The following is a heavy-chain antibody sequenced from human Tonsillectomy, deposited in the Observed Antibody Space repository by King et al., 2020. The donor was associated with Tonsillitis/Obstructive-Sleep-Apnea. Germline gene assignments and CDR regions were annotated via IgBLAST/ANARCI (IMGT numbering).Heavy chain of an antibody. CDR2: IFYTGST. CDR3: ARVANYGYFLDY. CDR1: GGSISSHF. Sequence: VQLQESGPGLVKPSETLSLTCTVSGGSISSHFWSWIRQPPGKGLASLGYIFYTGSTDYNPSLKSRLTMSVDTSKNQFSLKLSSLTAADTAVYYCARVANYGYFLDYWGQGTLVTVSS. J-gene: IGHJ4*02. D-gene: IGHD1-7*01. V-gene: IGHV4-59*08.